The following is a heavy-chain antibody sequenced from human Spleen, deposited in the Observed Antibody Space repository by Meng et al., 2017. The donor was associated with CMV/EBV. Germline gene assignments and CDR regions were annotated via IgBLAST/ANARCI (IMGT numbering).Heavy chain of an antibody. D-gene: IGHD6-13*01. Sequence: KASGSSCTSNYMHWVRQAAGQGLEWMGWISDYNGNTNYAQKLQGRVTMTTDTSTSTAYMELRSLRSDDTAVYYCARAIAGTGRYFDYWGQGTLVTVSS. V-gene: IGHV1-18*04. CDR3: ARAIAGTGRYFDY. CDR1: GSSCTSNY. CDR2: ISDYNGNT. J-gene: IGHJ4*02.